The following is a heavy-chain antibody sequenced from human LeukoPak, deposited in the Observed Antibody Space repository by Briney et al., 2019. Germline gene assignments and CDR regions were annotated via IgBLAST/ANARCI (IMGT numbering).Heavy chain of an antibody. CDR2: IYYSGST. J-gene: IGHJ5*02. CDR3: ARDLSSVGFDP. CDR1: GGSISSGGYY. D-gene: IGHD2-2*01. V-gene: IGHV4-31*03. Sequence: SETLSLTRTVSGGSISSGGYYWSWIRQHPGKGLEWIGYIYYSGSTYYNPSLKSRVTISVDTSKNQFSLKLSSVTAADTAVYYRARDLSSVGFDPWGQGTLVTVSS.